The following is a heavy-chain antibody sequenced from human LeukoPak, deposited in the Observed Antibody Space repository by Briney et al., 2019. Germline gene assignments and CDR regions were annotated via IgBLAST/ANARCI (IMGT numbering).Heavy chain of an antibody. CDR1: GYTFLNYG. D-gene: IGHD5-18*01. Sequence: ASVKVSCKASGYTFLNYGITWVRQAPGQGLEWMGTLNPSGGDTTYAQNFQGRVTMTRDTSTSTVYMELRSLRSEDTAVYFCARALLPYTATPDYWGQGTLLSVSS. J-gene: IGHJ4*02. CDR3: ARALLPYTATPDY. CDR2: LNPSGGDT. V-gene: IGHV1-46*01.